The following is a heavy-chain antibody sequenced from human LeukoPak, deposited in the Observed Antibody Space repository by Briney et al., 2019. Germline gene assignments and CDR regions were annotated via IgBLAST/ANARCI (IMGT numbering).Heavy chain of an antibody. D-gene: IGHD1/OR15-1a*01. CDR1: GFTFSSYS. V-gene: IGHV3-7*01. J-gene: IGHJ6*03. CDR3: ARTGTGFNNYYYYYMDV. Sequence: GGSLRLSCAASGFTFSSYSMNWVRQAPGKGLEWVANIKQDGSEKYYVDSVKGRFTISRDNAKNSLYLQMNSLRAEDTAVYYCARTGTGFNNYYYYYMDVWGKGTTVTVSS. CDR2: IKQDGSEK.